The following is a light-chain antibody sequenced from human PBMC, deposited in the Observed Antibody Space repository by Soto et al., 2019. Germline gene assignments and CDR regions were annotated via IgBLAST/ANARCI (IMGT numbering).Light chain of an antibody. CDR3: LQHYDFPPT. J-gene: IGKJ1*01. Sequence: AIQLTQPPSSLSASVGDRVTITCRASQGIRDDLAWFQQSPGKAPKVLIYATANLQSGVPSRFSGSGSGTDFTLTISSLQPEDFATYYCLQHYDFPPTFGQGTKVDI. CDR1: QGIRDD. CDR2: ATA. V-gene: IGKV1-6*01.